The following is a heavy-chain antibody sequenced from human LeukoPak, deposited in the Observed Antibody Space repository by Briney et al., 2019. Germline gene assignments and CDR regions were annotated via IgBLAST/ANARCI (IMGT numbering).Heavy chain of an antibody. CDR1: GFTFDDYG. CDR3: ARDGVGVTTSGPYYFDY. Sequence: GGSLRLSCAASGFTFDDYGMSWVRQAPGKGLEWVSGINWNGGSTGYADSVKGRFTISRDNAKNSLYLQMNSLRAEDTALYYCARDGVGVTTSGPYYFDYWGQGTLVTVSS. J-gene: IGHJ4*02. CDR2: INWNGGST. D-gene: IGHD1-26*01. V-gene: IGHV3-20*04.